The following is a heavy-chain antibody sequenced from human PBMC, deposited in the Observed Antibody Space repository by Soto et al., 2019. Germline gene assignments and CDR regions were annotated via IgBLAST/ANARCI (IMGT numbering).Heavy chain of an antibody. D-gene: IGHD5-12*01. CDR3: ARGAYDLDF. CDR2: IFYTGTT. J-gene: IGHJ4*02. CDR1: GGSVNTAEYY. Sequence: SETLSLTCTVSGGSVNTAEYYWSWLRQSPGKGLEWIGYIFYTGTTYYNPSLKTRVTISVDTSKNQFPLQLSSVTAADTAIYYCARGAYDLDFWGRGALVTVSS. V-gene: IGHV4-30-4*01.